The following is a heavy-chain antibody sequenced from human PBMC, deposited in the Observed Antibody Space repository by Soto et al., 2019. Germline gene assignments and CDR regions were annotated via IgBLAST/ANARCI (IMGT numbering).Heavy chain of an antibody. V-gene: IGHV1-46*01. D-gene: IGHD6-6*01. CDR2: INPSGGST. Sequence: ASVKVSCKASGYTFTSYYMHWVRQAPGQGLEWMGIINPSGGSTSYAQKFQGRVTMTRDTSTSTVYMELSSLRSEDTAVYYCARDANEEQLTAHFDYWGQGTLVTVSS. J-gene: IGHJ4*02. CDR3: ARDANEEQLTAHFDY. CDR1: GYTFTSYY.